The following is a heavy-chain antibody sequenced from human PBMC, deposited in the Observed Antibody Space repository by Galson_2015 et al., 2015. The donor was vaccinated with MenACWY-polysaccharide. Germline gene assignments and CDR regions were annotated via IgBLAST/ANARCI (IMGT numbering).Heavy chain of an antibody. J-gene: IGHJ4*02. D-gene: IGHD3-22*01. V-gene: IGHV3-43*01. CDR1: GFTFDDHP. CDR2: ISWDGSTA. Sequence: SLRLSCAASGFTFDDHPMHWVRHAPGKGLQWVSLISWDGSTAYYADAVQGRFTISRDNGKNSLYLQMSSLRNEDTAFYFCARDNSGDYYDRSGYRDFWGRGTLVTGSS. CDR3: ARDNSGDYYDRSGYRDF.